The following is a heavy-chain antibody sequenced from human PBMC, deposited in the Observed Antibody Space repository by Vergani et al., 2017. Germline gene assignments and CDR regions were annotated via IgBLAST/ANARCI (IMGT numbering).Heavy chain of an antibody. CDR1: GFTFDDYA. Sequence: EVQLVESGGGLVQPGRSLRLSCAASGFTFDDYAMHWVRQAPGKGLEWVSGISWNSGRICSADSVKGRFTISRANAKNSLYLQMNSLKIEDTALYFCTAEKEVAFYYSYYHMDVWGKGTTVTVSS. J-gene: IGHJ6*03. D-gene: IGHD2-21*01. CDR2: ISWNSGRI. V-gene: IGHV3-9*01. CDR3: TAEKEVAFYYSYYHMDV.